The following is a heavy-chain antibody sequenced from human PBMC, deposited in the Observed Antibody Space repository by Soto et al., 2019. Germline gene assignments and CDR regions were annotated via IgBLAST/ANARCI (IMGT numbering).Heavy chain of an antibody. CDR2: IIPIFGTA. V-gene: IGHV1-69*01. Sequence: QVQLVQSGAEVKKPGSSVKVSCKASGVPFSSYAISWVRQAPGQGLEWMGGIIPIFGTANYAQKFPGRVTITADESTSTAYMELSSLTSEDTAVFYCARGSHSPGIAVAGYYYWGQGTLVTVSS. CDR1: GVPFSSYA. D-gene: IGHD6-19*01. CDR3: ARGSHSPGIAVAGYYY. J-gene: IGHJ4*02.